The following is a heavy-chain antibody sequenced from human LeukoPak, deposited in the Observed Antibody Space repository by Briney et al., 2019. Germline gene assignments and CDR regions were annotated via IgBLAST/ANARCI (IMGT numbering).Heavy chain of an antibody. D-gene: IGHD5-18*01. J-gene: IGHJ4*02. CDR2: INHSGST. CDR3: ARARGYSYGHLPFRY. V-gene: IGHV4-34*01. CDR1: GGXFSGYY. Sequence: SXXXXLTCAXYGGXFSGYYWSWIRQPPGKGLEWIGEINHSGSTNYNPSLKSRVTISVDTSKNQFSLKLSSVTAADTAVYYCARARGYSYGHLPFRYWGQGTLVTVSS.